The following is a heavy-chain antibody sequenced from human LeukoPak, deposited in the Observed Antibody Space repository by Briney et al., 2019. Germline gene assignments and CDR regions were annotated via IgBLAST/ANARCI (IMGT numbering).Heavy chain of an antibody. Sequence: SETLSLTCTVSGGSILAYYWSWIRQPPGKGLEWLGYIFFSGGTNYNPSLKSRLSMSVDTSKNQFSLNLTSVTAADTAMYYCARGGVAAKYYFDYWGPGTLVTVSS. J-gene: IGHJ4*02. CDR3: ARGGVAAKYYFDY. CDR2: IFFSGGT. D-gene: IGHD3-10*01. V-gene: IGHV4-59*01. CDR1: GGSILAYY.